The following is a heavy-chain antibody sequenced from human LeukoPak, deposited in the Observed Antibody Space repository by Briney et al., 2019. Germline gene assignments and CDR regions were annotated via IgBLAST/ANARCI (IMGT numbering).Heavy chain of an antibody. D-gene: IGHD4-17*01. V-gene: IGHV3-30*18. CDR2: ISDDGRRK. CDR1: GFSFISYG. CDR3: AKRPSDYGDCVSYFDY. Sequence: GGSLGLSCAASGFSFISYGMHWVRQAPGKGLEWVGVISDDGRRKDYADSVKGRFTISRDNSKDTLYLQMNSLRAEDTAVYYCAKRPSDYGDCVSYFDYWGQGTLVTVSS. J-gene: IGHJ4*02.